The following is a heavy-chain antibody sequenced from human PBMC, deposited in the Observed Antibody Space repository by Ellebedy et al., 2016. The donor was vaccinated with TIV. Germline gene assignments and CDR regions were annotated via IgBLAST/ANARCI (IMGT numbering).Heavy chain of an antibody. V-gene: IGHV3-74*01. CDR1: GFTFSSSW. D-gene: IGHD3-3*01. CDR2: INTDGSTT. J-gene: IGHJ4*02. CDR3: GLPPIFGVAPPEY. Sequence: GGSLRLSXAASGFTFSSSWMHWVRQAPGKGLVWVSLINTDGSTTGYADSVKGRFTISRDNARNTLYLQMSSLRAEDTAVYYCGLPPIFGVAPPEYWGQGTLVTVSS.